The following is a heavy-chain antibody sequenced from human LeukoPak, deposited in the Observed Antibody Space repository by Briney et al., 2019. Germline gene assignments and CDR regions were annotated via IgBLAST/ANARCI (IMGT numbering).Heavy chain of an antibody. CDR3: ARERITMVRGVHWFDP. V-gene: IGHV3-48*03. J-gene: IGHJ5*02. CDR1: GFTFSSYE. Sequence: GGSLRLSCAASGFTFSSYEMNWVRQAPGKGLEWVSYISSSGSTIYYADSVKGRFTISRDNAKNSLYLQMNSLRAEDTAVYYCARERITMVRGVHWFDPWGQGALVTVSS. D-gene: IGHD3-10*01. CDR2: ISSSGSTI.